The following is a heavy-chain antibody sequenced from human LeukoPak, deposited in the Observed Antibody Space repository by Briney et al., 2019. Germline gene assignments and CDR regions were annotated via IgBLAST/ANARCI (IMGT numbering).Heavy chain of an antibody. J-gene: IGHJ6*02. D-gene: IGHD6-19*01. CDR3: PRDRYSSGWKESYYGMDV. CDR2: IYTSLIT. CDR1: GGSISNYY. V-gene: IGHV4-4*07. Sequence: PSETLSLTCTVSGGSISNYYWIWIDQPAPKGLHWVGRIYTSLITNYNPSLKSRVTMSVDTSKNQFSLKLSSVTAADTAVYYCPRDRYSSGWKESYYGMDVWGPGTTVTVSS.